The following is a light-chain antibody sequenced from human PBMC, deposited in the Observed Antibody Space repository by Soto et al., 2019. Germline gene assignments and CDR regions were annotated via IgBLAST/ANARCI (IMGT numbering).Light chain of an antibody. CDR1: QGIRND. J-gene: IGKJ1*01. CDR2: AAS. V-gene: IGKV1-17*01. CDR3: LQHNSYPRT. Sequence: DIQMTQSPSSLSASVGDRVTITCRASQGIRNDLGWYQQKPGKAPKRLIYAASSLQSGVPSRFSGSGSVTELTLTVSSVHTEAFATYYVLQHNSYPRTFGQGTKVEMK.